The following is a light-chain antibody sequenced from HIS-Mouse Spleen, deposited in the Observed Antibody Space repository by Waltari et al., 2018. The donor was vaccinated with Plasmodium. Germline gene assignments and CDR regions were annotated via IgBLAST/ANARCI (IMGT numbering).Light chain of an antibody. CDR3: YSTDSSGNHRV. CDR2: EDS. Sequence: SYELTQPPSLSVSPGQTPRITFSGEPLQKKYADWYQQKSGQAPALVIYEDSKRPPGIPERFSGSSSGTMATLTSSGAQVEDEADYYCYSTDSSGNHRVFGGGTKLTVL. J-gene: IGLJ3*02. V-gene: IGLV3-10*01. CDR1: PLQKKY.